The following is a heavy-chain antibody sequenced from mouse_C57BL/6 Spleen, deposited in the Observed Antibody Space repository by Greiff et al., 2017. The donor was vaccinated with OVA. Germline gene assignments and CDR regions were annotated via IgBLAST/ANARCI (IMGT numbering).Heavy chain of an antibody. V-gene: IGHV1-20*01. Sequence: VQLQQSGPELVKPGASVKLSCKASGYSFTGYFMHWVMQSPGQSLEWIGRINPSNGDTFYNQKFKGKATLTVDKSSSTAHMELRSLTSEDSAVYYCARRDWVDYWGQGTTLTVSS. CDR2: INPSNGDT. D-gene: IGHD4-1*01. CDR3: ARRDWVDY. J-gene: IGHJ2*01. CDR1: GYSFTGYF.